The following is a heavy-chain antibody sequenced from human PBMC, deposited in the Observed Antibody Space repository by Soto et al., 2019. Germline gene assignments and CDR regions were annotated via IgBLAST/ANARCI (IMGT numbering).Heavy chain of an antibody. CDR2: IYNSVNT. J-gene: IGHJ4*02. CDR1: GDSISNGYYT. CDR3: ARGPSGDKVDY. D-gene: IGHD3-10*01. V-gene: IGHV4-30-4*01. Sequence: QVQLQESGPGLVEPSQTLSLTCTDSGDSISNGYYTWSWIRQPPGKDLEWIGHIYNSVNTYSNPSLKSRVTISADTSKNQFSLKLSSVTAADTAVYYCARGPSGDKVDYWGQGTLVTVSS.